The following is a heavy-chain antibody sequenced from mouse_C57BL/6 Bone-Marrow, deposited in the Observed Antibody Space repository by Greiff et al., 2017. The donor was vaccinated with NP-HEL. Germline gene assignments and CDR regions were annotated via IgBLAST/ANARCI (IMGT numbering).Heavy chain of an antibody. V-gene: IGHV5-12*01. Sequence: EVQGVESGGGLVQPGGSLKLSCAASGFTFSDYYMYWVRQTPEKRLEWVAYISNGGGSTYYPDTVKGRFTISRDNAKNTLYLQMSRLKSEDTAMYYCARHGYFDVWGTGTTDTVSS. CDR3: ARHGYFDV. J-gene: IGHJ1*03. CDR2: ISNGGGST. CDR1: GFTFSDYY.